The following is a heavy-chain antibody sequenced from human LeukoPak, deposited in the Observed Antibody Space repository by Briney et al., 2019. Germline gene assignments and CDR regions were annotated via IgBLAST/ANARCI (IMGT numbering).Heavy chain of an antibody. D-gene: IGHD6-13*01. CDR2: ISAYNGNT. CDR3: ARATHPGIAAAGPTYY. V-gene: IGHV1-18*01. J-gene: IGHJ4*02. CDR1: GYTFTSYG. Sequence: AASVKVSCKASGYTFTSYGISWVRQAPGQGLEWMGWISAYNGNTNYAQKLQGRVTMTTDTSTSTAYMELRSLRSDNTAVYYSARATHPGIAAAGPTYYWGQGTLVTVSS.